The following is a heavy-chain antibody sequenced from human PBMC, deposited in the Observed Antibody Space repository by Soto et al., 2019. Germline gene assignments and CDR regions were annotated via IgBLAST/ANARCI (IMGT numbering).Heavy chain of an antibody. V-gene: IGHV3-23*01. CDR1: GFTFSNYA. J-gene: IGHJ4*02. Sequence: PGGSLRLSCAASGFTFSNYAMTWVRQAPGKGLEWVSAISSTGVNTYDADSVKGRFTISRDNLKNTLYLQMNSLRAEDTAVYFCAKEFPGGGDCSWIDYWGQGTLVTVSS. CDR2: ISSTGVNT. CDR3: AKEFPGGGDCSWIDY. D-gene: IGHD2-21*02.